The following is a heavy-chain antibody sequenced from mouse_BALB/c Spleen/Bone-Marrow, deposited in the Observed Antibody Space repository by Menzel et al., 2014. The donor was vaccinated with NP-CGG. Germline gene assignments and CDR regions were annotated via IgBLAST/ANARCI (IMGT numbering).Heavy chain of an antibody. CDR1: GFSLTSYG. J-gene: IGHJ3*01. CDR2: IWAGGST. Sequence: VHLVESGPGLVAPSQSLSITCTVSGFSLTSYGVHWVRQPPGKGLEWLGGIWAGGSTNYNSALMSRLSISKDNSKSQVFLKMNSLQTDDTAMYYCARDGATATLAYWGQGTLVTVSA. V-gene: IGHV2-9*02. D-gene: IGHD1-2*01. CDR3: ARDGATATLAY.